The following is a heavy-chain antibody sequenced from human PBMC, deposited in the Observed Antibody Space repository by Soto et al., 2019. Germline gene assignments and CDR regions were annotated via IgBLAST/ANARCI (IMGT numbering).Heavy chain of an antibody. CDR1: GGSIIRGGYY. CDR2: IYYSGYT. Sequence: SETLSLTCTVSGGSIIRGGYYWTWIRQLPGKGLEWIGYIYYSGYTYYNSSLKSRVTISLDTSKNQFSLKLSSVTAADAAMYYCARVLGYCSGTYCYPDYWGQGTLVTVSS. D-gene: IGHD2-15*01. CDR3: ARVLGYCSGTYCYPDY. J-gene: IGHJ4*02. V-gene: IGHV4-31*03.